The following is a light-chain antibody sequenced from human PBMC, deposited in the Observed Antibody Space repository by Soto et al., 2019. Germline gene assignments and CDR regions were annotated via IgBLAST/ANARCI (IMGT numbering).Light chain of an antibody. CDR3: QQYTVWPLT. J-gene: IGKJ4*01. CDR2: VAS. V-gene: IGKV3-15*01. CDR1: QSVSSN. Sequence: EIVMTQSPATLSVSPGERATLSCRASQSVSSNLAWYQQKPGQTPKLLTYVASTRATGIPARFSGSGSGTEFTLTISSLQSEDFAVYYCQQYTVWPLTFGGGTKVEFK.